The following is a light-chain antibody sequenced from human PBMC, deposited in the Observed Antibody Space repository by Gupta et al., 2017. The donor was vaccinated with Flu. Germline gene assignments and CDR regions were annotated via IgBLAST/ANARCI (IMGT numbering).Light chain of an antibody. CDR2: GAS. J-gene: IGKJ4*01. CDR3: QQYGRSPLT. CDR1: QSVSSSY. Sequence: EIVLTQSPGTLSLSPGESATLSCRASQSVSSSYLAWYQQKAGQAPRLLIHGASSRATGIPHRFSGSGSGTDFTLTISRLEPEDFAVYYCQQYGRSPLTFGGGTKVEIK. V-gene: IGKV3-20*01.